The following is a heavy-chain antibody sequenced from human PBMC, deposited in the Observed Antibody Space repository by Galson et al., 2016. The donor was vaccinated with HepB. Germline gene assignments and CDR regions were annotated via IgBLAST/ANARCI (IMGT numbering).Heavy chain of an antibody. D-gene: IGHD5-18*01. V-gene: IGHV3-15*01. CDR2: IKTVGGAT. CDR1: GFSFSNAW. J-gene: IGHJ4*02. CDR3: TTKLGSTYGLDY. Sequence: SLRLSCAASGFSFSNAWMNWVRQAPGQGLEWVGRIKTVGGATDYAAPVEGRFTISGDDSRNTLYLQMSSLKTEDTAVYYCTTKLGSTYGLDYWGQGTLVTVSS.